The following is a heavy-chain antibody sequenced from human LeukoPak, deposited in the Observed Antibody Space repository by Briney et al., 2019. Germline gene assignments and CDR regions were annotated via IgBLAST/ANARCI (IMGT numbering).Heavy chain of an antibody. D-gene: IGHD3-9*01. CDR2: IIPILGIA. CDR3: ARPPNYDILTGYYRYYGMDV. Sequence: SVKVSCKASGGTFSSYSISWVRQAPGQGLEWMGRIIPILGIANYAQKFQGRVTITADKSTSTAYMELNSLRSEDTAVYYCARPPNYDILTGYYRYYGMDVWGQGTTVTVSS. V-gene: IGHV1-69*02. J-gene: IGHJ6*02. CDR1: GGTFSSYS.